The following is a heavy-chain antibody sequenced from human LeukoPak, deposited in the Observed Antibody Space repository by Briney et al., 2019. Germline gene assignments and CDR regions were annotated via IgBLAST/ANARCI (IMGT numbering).Heavy chain of an antibody. V-gene: IGHV3-23*01. D-gene: IGHD5-18*01. CDR1: GFTFSSYG. CDR3: AKGGYSYGYFDY. Sequence: GGSLRLSCAASGFTFSSYGMSWGRQAPGKGLEWVSAINSNSGNTFYADSVKGRFTISRDNFKNTLYLQMNSLRAEDTAVYYCAKGGYSYGYFDYWGQGILVTVSS. J-gene: IGHJ4*02. CDR2: INSNSGNT.